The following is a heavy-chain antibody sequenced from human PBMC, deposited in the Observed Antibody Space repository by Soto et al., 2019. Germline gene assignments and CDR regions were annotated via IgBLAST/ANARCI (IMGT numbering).Heavy chain of an antibody. Sequence: QVQLVQSGAEVKKPGASVKVSCKASGYTFTSYDINWVRQATGQGLEWMGWMNPNSSNTGYAQKFQGRVTMTRNTSISTAYMELSSLRSEDTAVYYCARGAITVAGRGFDYWGQGTLVTVSS. CDR3: ARGAITVAGRGFDY. D-gene: IGHD6-19*01. CDR2: MNPNSSNT. V-gene: IGHV1-8*01. J-gene: IGHJ4*02. CDR1: GYTFTSYD.